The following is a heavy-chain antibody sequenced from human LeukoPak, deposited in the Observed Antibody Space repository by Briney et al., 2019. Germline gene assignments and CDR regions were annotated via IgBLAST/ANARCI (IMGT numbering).Heavy chain of an antibody. Sequence: ASVKVSCKASGYSFSDYYIHWLRQAPGQGLEWTGWINPDSGGTNYAQRFQGRVTMTRDTSITTVYMELSRLRSDDTAVFYCTREDRAGNWFDPWGQGTPVTVSS. CDR2: INPDSGGT. CDR3: TREDRAGNWFDP. V-gene: IGHV1-2*02. J-gene: IGHJ5*02. CDR1: GYSFSDYY. D-gene: IGHD2-15*01.